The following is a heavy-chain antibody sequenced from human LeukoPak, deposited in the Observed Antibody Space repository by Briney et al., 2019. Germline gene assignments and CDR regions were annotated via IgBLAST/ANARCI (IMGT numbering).Heavy chain of an antibody. Sequence: ASVKVSCKASGYTFTGYYMHWVRQAPGQGLEWMGWINPNSGGTNYAQKFQGRVTMTRDTSISTAYMELSRLRSEDTAVYYCARDTTTVAIPPEGAFDIWGQGTMVTVSS. CDR2: INPNSGGT. CDR1: GYTFTGYY. V-gene: IGHV1-2*02. CDR3: ARDTTTVAIPPEGAFDI. D-gene: IGHD4-23*01. J-gene: IGHJ3*02.